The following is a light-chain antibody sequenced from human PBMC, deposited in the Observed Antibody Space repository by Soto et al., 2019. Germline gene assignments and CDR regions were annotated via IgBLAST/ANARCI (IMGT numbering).Light chain of an antibody. CDR3: QQYGNAPFT. J-gene: IGKJ3*01. Sequence: EIVLTQSPGTLSFSPGERATLTCRASQSVSSSYLAWFQQKPGQAPRLLIYGASSRATGIPDRFSGSGSGTAFTHTISRLEPEDFAVYYCQQYGNAPFTFGPGTKVDIK. CDR2: GAS. CDR1: QSVSSSY. V-gene: IGKV3-20*01.